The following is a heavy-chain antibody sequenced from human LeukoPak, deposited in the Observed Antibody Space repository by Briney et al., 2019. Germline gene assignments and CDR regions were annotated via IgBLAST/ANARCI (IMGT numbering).Heavy chain of an antibody. V-gene: IGHV3-30-3*01. D-gene: IGHD2-15*01. CDR3: ARAPGSSDDAFDI. CDR2: ISYDGSNK. Sequence: PGGSLRLSCAASGFTFSSYAMRWVRQAPGKGLEWVAVISYDGSNKYYADSVKGRFTISRDNSKNTLYLQMNSLRAEDTAVYYCARAPGSSDDAFDIWGQGTMVTVSS. CDR1: GFTFSSYA. J-gene: IGHJ3*02.